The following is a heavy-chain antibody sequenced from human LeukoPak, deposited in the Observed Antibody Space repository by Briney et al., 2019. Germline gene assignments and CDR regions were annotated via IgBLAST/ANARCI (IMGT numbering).Heavy chain of an antibody. CDR1: GGSISSYY. CDR3: ARLVGARDYYYYGLDV. V-gene: IGHV4-59*08. J-gene: IGHJ6*02. CDR2: IYYSGST. Sequence: SETLSLTCTVSGGSISSYYWSWIRQPPGKGLEWIGYIYYSGSTNYNPSLKSRVTISVDTSKNQFSLKLSSVTAADTAVYYCARLVGARDYYYYGLDVWGQGTTVTVSS. D-gene: IGHD1-26*01.